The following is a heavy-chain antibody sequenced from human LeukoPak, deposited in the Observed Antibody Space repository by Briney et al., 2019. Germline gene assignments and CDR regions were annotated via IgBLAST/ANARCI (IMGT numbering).Heavy chain of an antibody. Sequence: EAGGSLRLSCAASGFTFSSYAMIWVRQAPGKGLEWVSVIYSGGSTYYADSVKGRFTISRDNSKNTLYLQMNSLRAEDTAVYYCARGDYYDSSGYRLDYWGQGTLVTVSS. V-gene: IGHV3-53*01. CDR2: IYSGGST. CDR1: GFTFSSYA. CDR3: ARGDYYDSSGYRLDY. J-gene: IGHJ4*02. D-gene: IGHD3-22*01.